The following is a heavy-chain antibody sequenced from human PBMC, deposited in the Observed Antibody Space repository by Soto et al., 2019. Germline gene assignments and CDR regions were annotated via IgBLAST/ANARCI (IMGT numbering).Heavy chain of an antibody. J-gene: IGHJ4*02. V-gene: IGHV3-11*01. CDR2: ISRSASNI. Sequence: QVQLVESGGGLVKPGGSLRLSCAVSGFTFSDYYMSWIRQAPGKGLEWVSYISRSASNIDYADSVKGRFTISRDNAKNSLYLQMNSLRAEDTAVYYCARHTDYGGNFVVYWGQGTLVTVSS. CDR3: ARHTDYGGNFVVY. CDR1: GFTFSDYY. D-gene: IGHD4-17*01.